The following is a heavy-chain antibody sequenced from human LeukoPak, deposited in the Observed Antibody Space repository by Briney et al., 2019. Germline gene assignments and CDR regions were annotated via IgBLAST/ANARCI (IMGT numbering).Heavy chain of an antibody. CDR1: GFSFSSYT. J-gene: IGHJ4*02. CDR3: ARDLYTGSNWDFFEY. D-gene: IGHD1-26*01. V-gene: IGHV3-33*01. CDR2: ILIDGSDT. Sequence: GGSLRLSCAASGFSFSSYTMHWVRQPPATGQERVAVILIDGSDTYYADSVQGRFTISRDSSTLYLRMSSLRAEDTAVYSCARDLYTGSNWDFFEYWGQGTLVTVSS.